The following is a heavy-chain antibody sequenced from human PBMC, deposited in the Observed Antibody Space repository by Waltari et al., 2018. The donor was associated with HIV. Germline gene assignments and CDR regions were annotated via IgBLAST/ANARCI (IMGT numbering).Heavy chain of an antibody. CDR2: ISWDSGRI. CDR1: GLIFVDFG. Sequence: EVHLVESGGGLVQRGGSLRLSCAASGLIFVDFGMPWVRQAPGKGLEWISGISWDSGRIGYADSVRGRFTISRDNAKNFVYLQMNSLRGDDTAFYYCARGPLYDWFDPWGQGTLVTVSS. D-gene: IGHD2-8*01. J-gene: IGHJ5*02. CDR3: ARGPLYDWFDP. V-gene: IGHV3-9*01.